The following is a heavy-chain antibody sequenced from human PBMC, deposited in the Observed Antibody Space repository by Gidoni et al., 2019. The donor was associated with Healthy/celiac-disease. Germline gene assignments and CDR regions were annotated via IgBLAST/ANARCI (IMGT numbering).Heavy chain of an antibody. V-gene: IGHV3-15*01. Sequence: EVQLVESGGGLVKPGGSLRLSCAASGFTFSNAWMSWVRQAPGKGLEWVGRIKSKTDGGTTDYAAPVKGRFTISRDDSKNTLYLQMNSLKTEDTAVYYCTTGTVGAVDAFDIWGQGTMVTVSS. J-gene: IGHJ3*02. CDR1: GFTFSNAW. D-gene: IGHD1-26*01. CDR3: TTGTVGAVDAFDI. CDR2: IKSKTDGGTT.